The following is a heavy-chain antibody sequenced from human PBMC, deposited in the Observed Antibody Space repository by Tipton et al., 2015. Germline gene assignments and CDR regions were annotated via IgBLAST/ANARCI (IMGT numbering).Heavy chain of an antibody. V-gene: IGHV5-51*01. J-gene: IGHJ5*02. Sequence: QLVQSGAEVKKPGESLKISCKGSGYTFAGYWIAWVRQTPGKGLEWMGIIYPGDSETRYNPSFQGHVTISADKSISTAYLQWSSLKASDTGMYYCARRYCSSTNCYWFGPWGQGTLVTVSS. CDR3: ARRYCSSTNCYWFGP. CDR2: IYPGDSET. D-gene: IGHD2-2*01. CDR1: GYTFAGYW.